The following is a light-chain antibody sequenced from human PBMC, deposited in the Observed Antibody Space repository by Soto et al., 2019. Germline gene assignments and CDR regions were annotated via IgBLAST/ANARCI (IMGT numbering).Light chain of an antibody. CDR3: SSYTTGSTVV. J-gene: IGLJ2*01. CDR1: RSDVGAYGY. Sequence: QSALTQPASVSGSPGQSITISCTGTRSDVGAYGYVSWYQQHPGKAPKLMIYEVSYRPSGVSNRFSGSKSGNAASLTISGLQAEDEADYYCSSYTTGSTVVFGGGTKLTVL. CDR2: EVS. V-gene: IGLV2-14*01.